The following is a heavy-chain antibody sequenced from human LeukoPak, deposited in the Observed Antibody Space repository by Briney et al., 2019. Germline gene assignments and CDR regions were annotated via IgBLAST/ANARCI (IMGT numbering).Heavy chain of an antibody. J-gene: IGHJ4*02. CDR1: GYTFTGYY. CDR2: INPHSGGT. V-gene: IGHV1-2*02. D-gene: IGHD3-10*01. CDR3: ATLYYCSGSTLDY. Sequence: ASVKVSCKASGYTFTGYYMHWVRQAPGQGLEWMGWINPHSGGTNYAQKFQGRVSMTRDTSISTAYMELSRLRSDDTAVYYYATLYYCSGSTLDYWGQGTLVTVSS.